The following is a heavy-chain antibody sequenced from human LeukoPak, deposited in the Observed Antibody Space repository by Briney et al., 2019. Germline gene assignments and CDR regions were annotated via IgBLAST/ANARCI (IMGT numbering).Heavy chain of an antibody. D-gene: IGHD3-16*01. J-gene: IGHJ4*02. CDR2: IYPGDSDT. Sequence: GGSLQISCKGSGYRFTSYWIGWVRQMPGKGLEWMGIIYPGDSDTRYSPSFQGQVTISADKSISTAYLQWSSLKASDTAMYYCARAPISPNWAYFDYWGQGTLVTVSS. CDR1: GYRFTSYW. CDR3: ARAPISPNWAYFDY. V-gene: IGHV5-51*01.